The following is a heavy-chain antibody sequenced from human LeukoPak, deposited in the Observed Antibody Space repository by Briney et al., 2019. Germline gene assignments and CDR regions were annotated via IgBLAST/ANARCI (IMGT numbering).Heavy chain of an antibody. CDR1: GFTFSDYA. J-gene: IGHJ4*02. D-gene: IGHD2-2*01. CDR3: TKAGCTSIICYANC. CDR2: ISGSDGST. V-gene: IGHV3-23*01. Sequence: PGGSLRLSCATSGFTFSDYAMGWVRQAPGKGLEWVSSISGSDGSTYYADSVKGRFTISRDNSNDMLYLQMNRLRAEDTAVYYCTKAGCTSIICYANCWGQGTLVTVSS.